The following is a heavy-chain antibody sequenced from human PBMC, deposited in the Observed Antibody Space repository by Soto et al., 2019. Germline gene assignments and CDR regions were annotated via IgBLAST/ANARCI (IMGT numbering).Heavy chain of an antibody. Sequence: QRQLQESGPGLVKASKTLSLTCTDSGGSISTRDYYWAWMRQHPGKGLEWVGSSNYSGNTYNNPSLNIRVTISVDTSKNQFSLKLCSVTASDTTVYYCASGRWYEYGSGSYNHWYQGTLVPVSA. V-gene: IGHV4-39*01. D-gene: IGHD3-10*01. CDR1: GGSISTRDYY. J-gene: IGHJ5*02. CDR3: ASGRWYEYGSGSYNH. CDR2: SNYSGNT.